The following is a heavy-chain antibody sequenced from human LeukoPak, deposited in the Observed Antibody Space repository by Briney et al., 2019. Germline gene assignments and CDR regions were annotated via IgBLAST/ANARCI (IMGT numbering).Heavy chain of an antibody. CDR2: INPDGSQS. CDR3: ARDLSYFSFDD. J-gene: IGHJ6*02. Sequence: TGGSLRLSCAASGFTFRSHGMNWVRQAPGKGLEWVAGINPDGSQSYYIDAVKGRFTISRDNSKNTLYLQMNSLRVGDTAMYYCARDLSYFSFDDWGQGTTVTVSS. V-gene: IGHV3-33*01. CDR1: GFTFRSHG. D-gene: IGHD2-21*01.